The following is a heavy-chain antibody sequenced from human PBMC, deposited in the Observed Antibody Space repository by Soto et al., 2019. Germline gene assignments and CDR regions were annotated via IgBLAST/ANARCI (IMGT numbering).Heavy chain of an antibody. CDR3: ARETWRNYSTLLNVDY. J-gene: IGHJ4*02. V-gene: IGHV1-18*01. D-gene: IGHD1-7*01. CDR2: ISAYNGNT. CDR1: GYTFTSYG. Sequence: ASVKVSCKASGYTFTSYGISWVRQAPGQGLEWRGWISAYNGNTNYAQKLQGRVTMTTDTSTSTAYMELRSLRSDDTAVYYCARETWRNYSTLLNVDYWAQGTLVTVSS.